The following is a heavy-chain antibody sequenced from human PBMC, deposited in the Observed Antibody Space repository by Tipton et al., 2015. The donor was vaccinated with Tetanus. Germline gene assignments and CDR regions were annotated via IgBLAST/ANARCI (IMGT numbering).Heavy chain of an antibody. D-gene: IGHD3-10*01. V-gene: IGHV3-11*01. Sequence: SLRLSCAASGFTFSDYYMSWIRQAPGKGLEWISYISHSGSTIFYSNSVKGRFTISRDNTNNAVFLQMTGLRADDTAVYYCARDYDVSGNYGDRRGAFDIWGQGTVVTVSS. CDR3: ARDYDVSGNYGDRRGAFDI. CDR2: ISHSGSTI. J-gene: IGHJ3*02. CDR1: GFTFSDYY.